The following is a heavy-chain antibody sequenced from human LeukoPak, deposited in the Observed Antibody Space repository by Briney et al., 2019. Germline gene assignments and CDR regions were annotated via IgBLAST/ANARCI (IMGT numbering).Heavy chain of an antibody. J-gene: IGHJ4*02. Sequence: GGSLRLSCAASGFTFSRNAMSWVRQAPGKGLEWVSGVSASGAFTYYTDSVRGRFTVSRDNSKNTLYLQMNGLRAEDTAVYYCAKRGEDPVDLDYWGQGTLVTVSS. V-gene: IGHV3-23*01. D-gene: IGHD3-16*01. CDR3: AKRGEDPVDLDY. CDR1: GFTFSRNA. CDR2: VSASGAFT.